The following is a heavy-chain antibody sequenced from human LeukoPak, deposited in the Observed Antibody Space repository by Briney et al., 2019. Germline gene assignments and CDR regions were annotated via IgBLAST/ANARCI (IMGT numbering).Heavy chain of an antibody. J-gene: IGHJ4*02. Sequence: GGSLRLSCAASGFTFSSYGMHWVRQAPGKGLEWVAVIWYDGSNKYYADSVKGRFTISRDNSKNTLYLQMNSLRAEDTAVYYCARGSSSGWKFDYRGQGTLVTVSS. CDR3: ARGSSSGWKFDY. D-gene: IGHD6-19*01. CDR2: IWYDGSNK. V-gene: IGHV3-33*01. CDR1: GFTFSSYG.